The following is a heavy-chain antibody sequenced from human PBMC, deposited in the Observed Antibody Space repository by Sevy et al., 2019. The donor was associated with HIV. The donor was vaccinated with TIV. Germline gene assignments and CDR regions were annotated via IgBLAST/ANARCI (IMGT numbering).Heavy chain of an antibody. CDR1: GFSFNDHA. J-gene: IGHJ6*02. Sequence: GGSLRLSCAASGFSFNDHAMHWVRQVPGKGLEWVSGVSWTSRDIGYGDSVKGRFTISRDNANHFLYLEMNSLRPEHTGFYYCAKDINRGCDGVNCYPYYYYCHGLDVWGQGTTVTVSS. CDR2: VSWTSRDI. D-gene: IGHD2-21*01. CDR3: AKDINRGCDGVNCYPYYYYCHGLDV. V-gene: IGHV3-9*01.